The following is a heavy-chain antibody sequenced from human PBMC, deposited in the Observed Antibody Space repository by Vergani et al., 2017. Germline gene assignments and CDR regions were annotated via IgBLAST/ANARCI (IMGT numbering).Heavy chain of an antibody. J-gene: IGHJ4*02. D-gene: IGHD2-15*01. V-gene: IGHV3-23*01. Sequence: EVQLLESGGGLVQPGGSLRLSCAASGFTFSSYAMSWVRQAPGKGLEWVSAISGSGGSTYYADSVKGRFTISRDNSKNTLYLQMNSLIAEDTAVYYCAIVGIIRESGVYWGQGTLVTVSS. CDR2: ISGSGGST. CDR1: GFTFSSYA. CDR3: AIVGIIRESGVY.